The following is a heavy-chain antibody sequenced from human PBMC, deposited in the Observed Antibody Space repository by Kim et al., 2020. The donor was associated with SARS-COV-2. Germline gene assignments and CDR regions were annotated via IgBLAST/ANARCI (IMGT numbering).Heavy chain of an antibody. CDR3: ARRGYCRSTSCSLDY. Sequence: EQKFQGRVTMTRDTSTSTAYMEVSSLRSEDTAVYYCARRGYCRSTSCSLDYWGQGTLVTVSS. D-gene: IGHD2-2*01. J-gene: IGHJ4*02. V-gene: IGHV1-46*01.